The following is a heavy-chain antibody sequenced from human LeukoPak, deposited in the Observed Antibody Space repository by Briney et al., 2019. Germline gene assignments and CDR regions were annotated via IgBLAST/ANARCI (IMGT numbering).Heavy chain of an antibody. J-gene: IGHJ4*02. D-gene: IGHD3-3*01. Sequence: SETLSLTCTVSGGSISSGDYYWSWIRQPPGKGLEWIGYIYYSGSTYYNPSLKSRVTISVDTSKNQFSLKLSSVTAADTAVYYCARSSRYDFWSGYQKGYWGQGTLVTVSS. V-gene: IGHV4-30-4*01. CDR1: GGSISSGDYY. CDR3: ARSSRYDFWSGYQKGY. CDR2: IYYSGST.